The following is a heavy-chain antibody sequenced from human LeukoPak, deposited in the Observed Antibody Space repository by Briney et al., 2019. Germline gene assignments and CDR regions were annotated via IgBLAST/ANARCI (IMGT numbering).Heavy chain of an antibody. Sequence: GASVKVSCKASGYTFTSYYMHWVRQAPGQGLEWMGIINPSGGSTSYAQKFQGRVTMTWDTSTSTVYMELSSLRSGDTAVYYCARVMRATALLDPWGQGTLVTVSS. CDR1: GYTFTSYY. CDR2: INPSGGST. V-gene: IGHV1-46*01. J-gene: IGHJ5*02. D-gene: IGHD1-26*01. CDR3: ARVMRATALLDP.